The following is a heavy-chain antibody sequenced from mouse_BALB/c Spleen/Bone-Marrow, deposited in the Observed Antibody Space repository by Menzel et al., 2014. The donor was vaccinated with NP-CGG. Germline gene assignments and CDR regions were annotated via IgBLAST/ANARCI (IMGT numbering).Heavy chain of an antibody. J-gene: IGHJ4*01. V-gene: IGHV5-17*02. D-gene: IGHD2-1*01. CDR1: GFTFSSFG. CDR2: ISSGSSTI. CDR3: ARSDGNYDYAMDY. Sequence: EVMLVESGGGLVQPGGSRKLSCAASGFTFSSFGMHWVRQAPEKGLEWVAYISSGSSTIYYADTVKGRFTISRDNPKNTLFLQMTSLRSEYTAMYYCARSDGNYDYAMDYWGQGTSVTVSS.